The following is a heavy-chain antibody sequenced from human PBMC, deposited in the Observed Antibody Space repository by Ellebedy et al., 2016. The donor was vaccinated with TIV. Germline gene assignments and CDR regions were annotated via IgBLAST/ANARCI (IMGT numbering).Heavy chain of an antibody. CDR3: AKVGASTFGYYYYGMDV. CDR2: IYYSGST. CDR1: GGSISSSSYY. D-gene: IGHD1-26*01. J-gene: IGHJ6*02. Sequence: MPSETLSLTCTVSGGSISSSSYYWGWIRQHPGKGLEWIGTIYYSGSTYYNPSLKSRVTISVDTSKNQFSLKLRSVTAADTAVYYCAKVGASTFGYYYYGMDVWGQGTTVTVSS. V-gene: IGHV4-39*01.